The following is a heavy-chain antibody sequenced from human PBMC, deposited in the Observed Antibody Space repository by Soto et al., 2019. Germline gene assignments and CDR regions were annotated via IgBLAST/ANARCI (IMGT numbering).Heavy chain of an antibody. Sequence: EVQLAESGGGLVKRAGSLRLSCAASGFTFINAWMTWVLKAPGKGLEWIGRITSKADGGKADYPAAVTGRFTISRDDSKNMLYLQMNSLKTEDTAVYYCTHTGDRGDHGRRFDPWGQGTLVTVSS. D-gene: IGHD5-18*01. CDR3: THTGDRGDHGRRFDP. V-gene: IGHV3-15*01. CDR1: GFTFINAW. CDR2: ITSKADGGKA. J-gene: IGHJ5*02.